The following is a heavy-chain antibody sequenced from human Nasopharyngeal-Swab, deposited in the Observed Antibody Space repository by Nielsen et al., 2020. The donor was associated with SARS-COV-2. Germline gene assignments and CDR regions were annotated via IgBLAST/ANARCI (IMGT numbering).Heavy chain of an antibody. CDR2: IWNDGGNK. D-gene: IGHD1-7*01. V-gene: IGHV3-33*01. J-gene: IGHJ4*02. CDR3: ARAGALSAGTPTSWIDY. CDR1: GFTFTPFA. Sequence: GGSLRLSCATSGFTFTPFAMPWFPHPLAKGLEWVAVIWNDGGNKYYADSVKGRFTISRDNSMNTLYLQMNSLRAEDTAVYYCARAGALSAGTPTSWIDYWGQGTLVTVSS.